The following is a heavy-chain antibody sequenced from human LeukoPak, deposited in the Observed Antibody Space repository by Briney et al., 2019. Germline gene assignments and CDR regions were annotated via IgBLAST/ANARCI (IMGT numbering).Heavy chain of an antibody. V-gene: IGHV4-34*01. Sequence: LETLSLTCAVYGGSFSGYYWSWIRQPPGKGLEWIGEINHSGSTNYNPSLKSRVTISVDTSKNQFSLKLSSVTAADTAVYFCVRDRELTYWGQGTLVTVSS. CDR2: INHSGST. J-gene: IGHJ4*02. D-gene: IGHD3-10*01. CDR3: VRDRELTY. CDR1: GGSFSGYY.